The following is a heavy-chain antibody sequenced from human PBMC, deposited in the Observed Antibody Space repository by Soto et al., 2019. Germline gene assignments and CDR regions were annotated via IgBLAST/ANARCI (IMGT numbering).Heavy chain of an antibody. J-gene: IGHJ4*02. CDR3: EIDELSGAATIWHAFDF. CDR2: ISAYNGNT. V-gene: IGHV1-18*01. Sequence: ASVKVSCKASGYTFTSYGISWVRQAPGQGLEWMGWISAYNGNTNYAQKLQGRVTMTTDTSTSTAYMELRSLRSDDTAVYYCEIDELSGAATIWHAFDFWGQGALVTVS. CDR1: GYTFTSYG. D-gene: IGHD1-26*01.